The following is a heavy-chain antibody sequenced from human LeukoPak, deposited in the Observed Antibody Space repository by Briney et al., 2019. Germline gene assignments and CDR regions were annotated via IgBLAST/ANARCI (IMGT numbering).Heavy chain of an antibody. V-gene: IGHV3-23*01. D-gene: IGHD6-6*01. Sequence: GGSLRLSCAASGFTFSSYAMSWVRQAPGKGLEWVSAISGSGGSTYYADSVKGRFTISRDNSKNTLYLQMNSLRAEDTAVYYCARVREYSSYGMDVWGQGTTVTVSS. CDR1: GFTFSSYA. CDR3: ARVREYSSYGMDV. CDR2: ISGSGGST. J-gene: IGHJ6*02.